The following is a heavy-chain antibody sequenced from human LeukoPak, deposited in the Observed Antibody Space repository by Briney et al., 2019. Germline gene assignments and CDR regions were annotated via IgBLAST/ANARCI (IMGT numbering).Heavy chain of an antibody. CDR3: AKRGGLPPLDYYYYYMDV. CDR2: ISGSGGST. J-gene: IGHJ6*03. D-gene: IGHD2-21*02. Sequence: GGSLRLSCAVSGFTFSSFAMSWVRQAPGKGLEWVSAISGSGGSTYYADSVKGRFTISGDNSKNTLYLQMNSLRAEDTAVYYCAKRGGLPPLDYYYYYMDVWGKGTTVTVSS. V-gene: IGHV3-23*01. CDR1: GFTFSSFA.